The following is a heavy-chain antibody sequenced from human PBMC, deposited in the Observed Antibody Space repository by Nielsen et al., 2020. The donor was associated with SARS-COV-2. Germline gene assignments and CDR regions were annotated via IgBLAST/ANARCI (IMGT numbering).Heavy chain of an antibody. Sequence: ASVKVSCKPSGYTFTSFAIHWVRQAPGQSLEWMGWINAGNGNTKYSQKFQSRVTMTRDTSANTAYMELSSLSSEDTAVYYCARITPSSGWDYWGQGTLVTVSS. V-gene: IGHV1-3*01. D-gene: IGHD6-19*01. CDR1: GYTFTSFA. CDR3: ARITPSSGWDY. J-gene: IGHJ4*02. CDR2: INAGNGNT.